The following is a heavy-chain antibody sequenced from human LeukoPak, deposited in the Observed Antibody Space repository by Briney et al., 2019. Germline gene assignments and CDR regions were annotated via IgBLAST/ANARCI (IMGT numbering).Heavy chain of an antibody. V-gene: IGHV3-23*01. D-gene: IGHD3-22*01. CDR3: AKNYYDSSGYYYHFDY. CDR1: GFTFSSYA. CDR2: ISGSGGST. J-gene: IGHJ4*02. Sequence: GGSLRLSCAASGFTFSSYAMSWVRQAPGKGLEWVSAISGSGGSTYYADSVKGRFTISRDNSKNTLYLQMNSLRAEDTAVYYCAKNYYDSSGYYYHFDYWGQGTLVTVCS.